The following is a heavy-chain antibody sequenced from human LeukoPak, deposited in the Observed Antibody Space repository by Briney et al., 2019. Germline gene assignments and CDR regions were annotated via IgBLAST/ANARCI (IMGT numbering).Heavy chain of an antibody. CDR3: ARTLLWFGELIDY. Sequence: ASVKVSCKASGYTFTGYYMRWVRQAPGQGLEWMGWINPNSGGTNYAQKFQGRVTMTRDTSISTAYMELSRLRSDDTAVYYCARTLLWFGELIDYWGQGTLVTVSS. CDR1: GYTFTGYY. CDR2: INPNSGGT. V-gene: IGHV1-2*02. J-gene: IGHJ4*02. D-gene: IGHD3-10*01.